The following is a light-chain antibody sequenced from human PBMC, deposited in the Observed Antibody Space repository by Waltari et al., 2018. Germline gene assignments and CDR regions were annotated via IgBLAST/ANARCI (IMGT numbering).Light chain of an antibody. CDR1: QSVSSY. J-gene: IGKJ4*01. V-gene: IGKV3-11*01. Sequence: EIVLTQSTATLSLSPVERAPLSCSASQSVSSYLAWYQQKPGQAPRLLIYDASNRATGIPARFSGSGSGTDFTLTISSLEPEDFAVYYCQQRSNWPSFGGGTKVEIK. CDR3: QQRSNWPS. CDR2: DAS.